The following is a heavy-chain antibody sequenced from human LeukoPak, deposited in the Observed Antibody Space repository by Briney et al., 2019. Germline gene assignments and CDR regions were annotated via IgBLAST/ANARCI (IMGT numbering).Heavy chain of an antibody. D-gene: IGHD1-1*01. V-gene: IGHV3-30*18. CDR2: ISYDGSNK. CDR3: AKSKGTTGTTGVDY. CDR1: GFTFSSYC. Sequence: GGALRLSCAASGFTFSSYCKHWVRQAPGQGLELVAVISYDGSNKYCADSVKGRFTISRDNSKNTLYLQMNSLRAEDTAVYYCAKSKGTTGTTGVDYWGQGTLVTVSS. J-gene: IGHJ4*02.